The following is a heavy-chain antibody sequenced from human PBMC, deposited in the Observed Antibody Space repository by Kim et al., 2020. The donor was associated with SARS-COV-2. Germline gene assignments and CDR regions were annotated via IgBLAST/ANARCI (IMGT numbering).Heavy chain of an antibody. CDR2: ISWNSGSI. CDR3: AKDSGLSGSYSVRGPIDY. CDR1: GFTFDDYA. Sequence: GGSLRLSCAASGFTFDDYAMHWVRQAPGKGLEWVSGISWNSGSIGYADSVKGRFTISRDNAKNSLYLQMNSLRAEDTALYYCAKDSGLSGSYSVRGPIDYWGQGTLVTVSS. D-gene: IGHD1-26*01. J-gene: IGHJ4*02. V-gene: IGHV3-9*01.